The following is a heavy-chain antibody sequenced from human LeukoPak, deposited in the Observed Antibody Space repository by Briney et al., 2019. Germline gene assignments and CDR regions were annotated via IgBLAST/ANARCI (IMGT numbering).Heavy chain of an antibody. J-gene: IGHJ4*02. CDR3: ARHRYGEFDY. D-gene: IGHD3-16*02. Sequence: SETLSLTCTVSGGSISSYYWSWIRQPPGKGLEWIGYIYYSGSTNYNPSLKSRVTISVDTSKNQFSLKLSSVTAADTAVYYCARHRYGEFDYWGQGTLVTISS. CDR2: IYYSGST. V-gene: IGHV4-59*08. CDR1: GGSISSYY.